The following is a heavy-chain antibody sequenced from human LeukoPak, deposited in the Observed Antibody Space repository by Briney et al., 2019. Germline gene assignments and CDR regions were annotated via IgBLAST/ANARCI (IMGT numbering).Heavy chain of an antibody. CDR1: GGSITNTNYY. J-gene: IGHJ4*02. D-gene: IGHD4-17*01. V-gene: IGHV4-39*07. CDR2: IFYNGGP. Sequence: SETLSLTCTASGGSITNTNYYWAWVRQPPGKGLEWLGNIFYNGGPYFNPSLKSRVAISVDTSKNQFSLKLSSVTAADTAVYYCARAGYGDSDFDYWGQGTLVTVSS. CDR3: ARAGYGDSDFDY.